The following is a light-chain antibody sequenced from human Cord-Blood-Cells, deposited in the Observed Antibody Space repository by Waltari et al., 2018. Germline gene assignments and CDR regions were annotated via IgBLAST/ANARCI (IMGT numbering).Light chain of an antibody. Sequence: QSALTQPASASGSPGQSITISCTGPSSDVGGYNYVSWYQQHPGKAPKLMIYEVSNRPSGVSNRFSGSKSGNTASLTISGLQAEDEADYYCSSYTSSSTVVFGGGTKLTVL. CDR2: EVS. J-gene: IGLJ2*01. CDR3: SSYTSSSTVV. V-gene: IGLV2-14*01. CDR1: SSDVGGYNY.